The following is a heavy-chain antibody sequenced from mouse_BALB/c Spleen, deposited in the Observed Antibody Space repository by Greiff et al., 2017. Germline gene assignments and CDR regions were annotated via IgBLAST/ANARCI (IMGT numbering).Heavy chain of an antibody. Sequence: QVQLKQSGPGLVAPSQSLSITCTVSGFSLTGYGVNWVRQPPGKGLEWLGMIWGDGSTDYNSALKSRLSISKDNSKSQVFLKMNSLQTDDTARYYCARAYDPGAMDYWGQGTSVTVSS. D-gene: IGHD2-3*01. V-gene: IGHV2-6-7*01. CDR1: GFSLTGYG. J-gene: IGHJ4*01. CDR2: IWGDGST. CDR3: ARAYDPGAMDY.